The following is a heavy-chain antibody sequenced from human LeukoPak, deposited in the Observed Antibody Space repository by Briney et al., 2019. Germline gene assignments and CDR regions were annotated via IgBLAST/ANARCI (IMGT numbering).Heavy chain of an antibody. J-gene: IGHJ6*03. CDR1: GGSISSSSYY. V-gene: IGHV4-39*07. D-gene: IGHD6-19*01. CDR2: IYTSGST. CDR3: ARVTTAVAAPVNYYYYMDV. Sequence: SETLSLTCTVSGGSISSSSYYWGWIRQPPGKGLEWIGRIYTSGSTNYDPSLKSRVTISVDTSKNQFSLKLSSVTAADTAVYYCARVTTAVAAPVNYYYYMDVWGKGTTVTISS.